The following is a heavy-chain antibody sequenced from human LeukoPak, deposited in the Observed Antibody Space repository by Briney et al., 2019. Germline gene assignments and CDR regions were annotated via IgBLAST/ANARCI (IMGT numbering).Heavy chain of an antibody. CDR3: ARVPRPYYDFWSGYSPYGMDV. V-gene: IGHV1-18*01. CDR1: GYTFTSYG. Sequence: GASVKVSCKASGYTFTSYGISWVRQAPGQGLEWMGWISAYNGNTNYAQKLQGRGTMTTDTSTSTAYVELRSLRSDDTAVYYCARVPRPYYDFWSGYSPYGMDVWGQGTTVTVSS. D-gene: IGHD3-3*01. CDR2: ISAYNGNT. J-gene: IGHJ6*02.